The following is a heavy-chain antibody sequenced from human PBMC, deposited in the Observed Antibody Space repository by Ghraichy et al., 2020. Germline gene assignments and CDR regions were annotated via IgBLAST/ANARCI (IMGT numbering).Heavy chain of an antibody. V-gene: IGHV3-48*03. Sequence: GGSLRLSCVASGFRFSSYEMNWVRQAPGKGLEWLAYISNSGNTIHYADSVKGRFTISRDNAKNSLYLQMNSLRDGDTAVYFCARLAAAGSFYWLSDDYYDMDVWGQG. CDR1: GFRFSSYE. CDR3: ARLAAAGSFYWLSDDYYDMDV. D-gene: IGHD6-13*01. CDR2: ISNSGNTI. J-gene: IGHJ6*02.